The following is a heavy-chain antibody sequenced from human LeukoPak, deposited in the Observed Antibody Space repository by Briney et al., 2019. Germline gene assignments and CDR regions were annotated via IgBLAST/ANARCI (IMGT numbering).Heavy chain of an antibody. D-gene: IGHD2-2*01. V-gene: IGHV3-53*01. J-gene: IGHJ4*02. CDR3: ASWYHIDY. CDR1: GFSVSSND. CDR2: IHSGGTR. Sequence: GGSLRLSCAASGFSVSSNDMSWVRQAPGKGLEWVSLIHSGGTRYTDSVRGRFTISRDNSKNTLYLQMNSLRAEDTAMYYCASWYHIDYWGQGTLVTVSS.